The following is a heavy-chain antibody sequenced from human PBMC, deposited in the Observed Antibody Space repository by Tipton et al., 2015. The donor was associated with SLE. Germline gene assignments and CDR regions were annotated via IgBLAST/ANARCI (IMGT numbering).Heavy chain of an antibody. J-gene: IGHJ6*03. D-gene: IGHD6-6*01. CDR2: ISYSGAT. CDR3: ARERAYSSSSDYYYHFYMDV. CDR1: GDTIDGNTYF. Sequence: TLSLTCTVSGDTIDGNTYFWDWIRQPPGKGLMLIGSISYSGATSYNPSLKSRVTISVDTSKNQFSLSLISVTAADTAVYYCARERAYSSSSDYYYHFYMDVWGKGTTVTVSS. V-gene: IGHV4-39*07.